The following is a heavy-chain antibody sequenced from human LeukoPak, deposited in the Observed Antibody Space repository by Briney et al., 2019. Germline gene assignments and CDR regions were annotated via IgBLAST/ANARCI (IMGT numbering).Heavy chain of an antibody. CDR3: AVLNSIAARTDADY. CDR1: GYTFTGYY. CDR2: INPNSGGT. Sequence: GASVKVSCKASGYTFTGYYMHWVRQAPGQGLEWMGWINPNSGGTNYAQKFQGRVTMTRDTSISTAYMELSRLRSDDTAVYYCAVLNSIAARTDADYWGQGTLVTVSS. V-gene: IGHV1-2*02. D-gene: IGHD6-6*01. J-gene: IGHJ4*02.